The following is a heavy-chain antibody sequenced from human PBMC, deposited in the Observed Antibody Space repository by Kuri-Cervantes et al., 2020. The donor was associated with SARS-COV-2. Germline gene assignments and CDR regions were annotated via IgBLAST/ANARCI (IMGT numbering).Heavy chain of an antibody. V-gene: IGHV3-23*01. J-gene: IGHJ6*03. CDR1: GFTFSSYA. CDR3: ARGTDSGNYYYYYMDV. Sequence: GGSLRLSCAASGFTFSSYAMSWVRQAPGKGLEWVSAISGSGGSTYYADSVKGRFTISRDNSKNTLYLQMNSLRAEDTAVYYCARGTDSGNYYYYYMDVWGKGTTVTVSS. CDR2: ISGSGGST. D-gene: IGHD3-10*01.